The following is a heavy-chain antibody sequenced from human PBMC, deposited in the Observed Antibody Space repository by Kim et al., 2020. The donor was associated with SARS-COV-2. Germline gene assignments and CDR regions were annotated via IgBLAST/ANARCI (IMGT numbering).Heavy chain of an antibody. Sequence: SGPTLVNPTQTLTLTCTFSGFSLSTSGMCVSWIRQPPGKALEWLALIDWDDDKYYSTSLKTRLTISKDTSKNQVVLTMTNMDPVDTATYYCARATHRDYYGSGSHPDYFDYWGQGTRVTVSS. J-gene: IGHJ4*02. CDR2: IDWDDDK. CDR3: ARATHRDYYGSGSHPDYFDY. V-gene: IGHV2-70*01. CDR1: GFSLSTSGMC. D-gene: IGHD3-10*01.